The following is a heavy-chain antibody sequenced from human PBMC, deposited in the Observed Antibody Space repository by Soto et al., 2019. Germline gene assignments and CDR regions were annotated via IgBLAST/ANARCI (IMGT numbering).Heavy chain of an antibody. CDR2: IDWDDDK. CDR1: GFSLSTSGMC. D-gene: IGHD2-15*01. CDR3: AWMTWYCSGGSCYNYGMDV. J-gene: IGHJ6*02. Sequence: ESGPTLVNPTHTLTLTCTFSGFSLSTSGMCVSWIRQPPGKALEWLALIDWDDDKYYSTSLKTRLTISKDTSKNQVVLTMTNMDPVDTATYYCAWMTWYCSGGSCYNYGMDVWGQGTTVTVSS. V-gene: IGHV2-70*01.